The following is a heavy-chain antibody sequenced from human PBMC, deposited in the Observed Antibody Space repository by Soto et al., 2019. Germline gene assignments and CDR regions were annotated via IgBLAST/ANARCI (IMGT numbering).Heavy chain of an antibody. CDR1: GFTFSTYA. Sequence: EVQLLESGGGLVQPGGSLRLSCAAPGFTFSTYAMNWVRQAPGEGLEWVSGISDSGGSTYYADSVKGRFTISRDNSKNTLYLQMNSLRAEDTAVYYCAREYGSGSYYTGYWGQGTLVTVSS. D-gene: IGHD3-10*01. V-gene: IGHV3-23*01. CDR3: AREYGSGSYYTGY. CDR2: ISDSGGST. J-gene: IGHJ4*02.